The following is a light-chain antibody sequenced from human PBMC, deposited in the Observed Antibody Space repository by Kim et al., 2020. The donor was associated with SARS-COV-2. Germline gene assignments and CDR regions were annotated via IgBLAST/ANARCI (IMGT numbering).Light chain of an antibody. CDR1: QSVSSCF. CDR2: GAS. CDR3: QQYGTSRT. Sequence: SAGEGATIAGRASQSVSSCFLGWYQQQQGQAPRLFIDGASTRATGIPDRCSGSGSGTDFTLTISRLEPEDVAVYYCQQYGTSRTFGQGTKVDIK. J-gene: IGKJ1*01. V-gene: IGKV3-20*01.